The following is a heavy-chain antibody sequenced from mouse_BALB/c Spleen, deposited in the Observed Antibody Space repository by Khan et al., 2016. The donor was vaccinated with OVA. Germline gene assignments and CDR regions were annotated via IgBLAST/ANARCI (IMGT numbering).Heavy chain of an antibody. D-gene: IGHD1-1*01. V-gene: IGHV1S132*01. CDR2: IYPGTDNT. CDR3: SREEALYYFDY. J-gene: IGHJ2*01. Sequence: VQLQESGAELVRPGASVKLSCKTSGYIFTSYWIHWVKQRSGQGLEWIARIYPGTDNTYFNEKLKDKATLTADKSYSTAYMHLSSLTSEDSAVYFCSREEALYYFDYWGQGTTLTVSS. CDR1: GYIFTSYW.